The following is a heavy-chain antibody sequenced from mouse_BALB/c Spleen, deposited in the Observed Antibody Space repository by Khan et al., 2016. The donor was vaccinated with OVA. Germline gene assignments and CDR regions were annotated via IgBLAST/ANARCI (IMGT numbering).Heavy chain of an antibody. D-gene: IGHD1-1*01. CDR1: GYSITSDYA. Sequence: EVQLQESGPGLVKPSQSLSLTCTVTGYSITSDYAWNWIRQFPGNKLEWMAYINYSGSTSYNPSLKSRISITRDTSKNQFFLQLNSVTTEDTATXYCARDYYGSSYFDYWGQGTTLTVSS. V-gene: IGHV3-2*02. J-gene: IGHJ2*01. CDR3: ARDYYGSSYFDY. CDR2: INYSGST.